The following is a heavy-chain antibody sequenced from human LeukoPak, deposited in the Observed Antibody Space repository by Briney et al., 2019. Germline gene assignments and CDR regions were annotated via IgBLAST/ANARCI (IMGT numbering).Heavy chain of an antibody. V-gene: IGHV4-4*09. Sequence: PSETLSLTCTVSGGSISSYYWSWIRQPPGKGLEWIGYIYTSGSTNYNPSLKSRVTISVDTSKNQFSLKPSSVTAADTAVYYCARQDGYCSSTSCYNHNWFDPWGQGTLVTVSS. D-gene: IGHD2-2*02. J-gene: IGHJ5*02. CDR1: GGSISSYY. CDR2: IYTSGST. CDR3: ARQDGYCSSTSCYNHNWFDP.